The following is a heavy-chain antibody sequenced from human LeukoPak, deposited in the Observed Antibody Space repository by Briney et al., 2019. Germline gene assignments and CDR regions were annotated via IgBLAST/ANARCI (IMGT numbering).Heavy chain of an antibody. CDR1: GGSFSGYY. CDR2: INHSGSI. Sequence: SETLSLTCAVYGGSFSGYYWSWIRQPLGKGLEWIGEINHSGSINYNPSLKSRVTISVDTSKNQFSLKLSSVTAADTAVYYCAKSSYCSSTSCTYYFDYWGQGTLVTVSS. D-gene: IGHD2-2*01. V-gene: IGHV4-34*01. J-gene: IGHJ4*02. CDR3: AKSSYCSSTSCTYYFDY.